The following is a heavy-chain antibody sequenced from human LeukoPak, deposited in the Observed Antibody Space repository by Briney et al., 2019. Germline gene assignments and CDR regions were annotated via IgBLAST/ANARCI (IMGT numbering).Heavy chain of an antibody. CDR3: AKGSSGYFVDL. D-gene: IGHD3-22*01. CDR2: LSYDGSDK. V-gene: IGHV3-30*18. Sequence: PGRSLRLSCAASGFTFTKSGIHWVRQAPGKGLEKVSFLSYDGSDKYYADSVKGRFTISRDNSKNTLFLQMNSLRAEDTALYYCAKGSSGYFVDLWGQGTLVTVSS. CDR1: GFTFTKSG. J-gene: IGHJ5*02.